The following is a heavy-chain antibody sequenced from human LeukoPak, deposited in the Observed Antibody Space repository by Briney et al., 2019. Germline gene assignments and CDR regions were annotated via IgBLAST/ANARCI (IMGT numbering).Heavy chain of an antibody. Sequence: SETLSLTCSVSGESINSLSYCWGWIRHPPGKGLEWIGNIYYSGSTFYNASLERRLTMSVDKSKNQSSLRLRSVTAADTAVYFCARILYDSGDHCIDYWGQGTLVTVSS. CDR3: ARILYDSGDHCIDY. CDR2: IYYSGST. V-gene: IGHV4-39*01. CDR1: GESINSLSYC. J-gene: IGHJ4*02. D-gene: IGHD4-17*01.